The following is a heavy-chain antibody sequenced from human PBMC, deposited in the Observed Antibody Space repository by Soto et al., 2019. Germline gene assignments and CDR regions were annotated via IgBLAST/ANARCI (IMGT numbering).Heavy chain of an antibody. CDR3: AGALAPDGNF. Sequence: GGSLRLSCATSGFTFSNYWMDWVRQAPGKGLEWVANINQDGSQIHYLDSVKGRFTISRDNGKNSLYLQMDSLGVEDTAVYYCAGALAPDGNFWGRGTLVTVSS. D-gene: IGHD1-26*01. CDR2: INQDGSQI. J-gene: IGHJ4*02. V-gene: IGHV3-7*01. CDR1: GFTFSNYW.